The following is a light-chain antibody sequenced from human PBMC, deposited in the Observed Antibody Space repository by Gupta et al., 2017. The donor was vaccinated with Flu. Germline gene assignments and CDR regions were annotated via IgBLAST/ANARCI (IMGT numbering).Light chain of an antibody. V-gene: IGKV1-5*03. CDR2: KAS. CDR1: QSVNIW. CDR3: QQENNTPWT. Sequence: PSTLSASVGDRVTITCRASQSVNIWLAWFQKKPGKAPKHLIYKASRVENGVPSRFSGSGSGTEFNLTISRRQPDDFATYYCQQENNTPWTFGQGTKVEIK. J-gene: IGKJ1*01.